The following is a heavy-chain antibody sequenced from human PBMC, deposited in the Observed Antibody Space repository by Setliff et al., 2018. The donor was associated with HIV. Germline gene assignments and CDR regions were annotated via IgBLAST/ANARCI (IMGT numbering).Heavy chain of an antibody. CDR2: IYYSGST. CDR3: ARSSESYWMNAFDI. Sequence: PSETLSLTCTVSSGSISSYYWSWIRQPPGKGLEWIGYIYYSGSTNYNPSLRSRVTISVDTSKNQFSLRLSAATAADTAVYYCARSSESYWMNAFDIWGQGTMVTVSS. D-gene: IGHD1-1*01. CDR1: SGSISSYY. J-gene: IGHJ3*02. V-gene: IGHV4-59*01.